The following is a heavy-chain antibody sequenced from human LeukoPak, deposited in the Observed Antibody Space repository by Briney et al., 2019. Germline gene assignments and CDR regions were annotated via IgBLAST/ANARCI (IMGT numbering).Heavy chain of an antibody. CDR2: IRYDGSNK. CDR3: AKERDFWSGHDAFDI. V-gene: IGHV3-30*02. D-gene: IGHD3-3*01. CDR1: GFTFSTYG. Sequence: PGGSLRLSCAASGFTFSTYGMHWVRQAPGKGLEWVAFIRYDGSNKYYADSVKGRFTISRDNSKNTLYLQMNSLRAEDTAVYYCAKERDFWSGHDAFDIWGQGTMVTVSS. J-gene: IGHJ3*02.